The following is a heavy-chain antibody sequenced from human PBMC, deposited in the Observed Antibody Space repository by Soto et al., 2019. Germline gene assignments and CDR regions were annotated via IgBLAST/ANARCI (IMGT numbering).Heavy chain of an antibody. V-gene: IGHV1-69*10. CDR1: GGSFSSLV. CDR3: ARGPAQFDP. D-gene: IGHD2-2*01. J-gene: IGHJ5*02. Sequence: SVKVSCKASGGSFSSLVISWLRQAPGQGPEWMGGINPMLGVANFAQKFQDRVTITADESTTTAYMELSSLRSEDTAVYYCARGPAQFDPWGQGTLVTVSS. CDR2: INPMLGVA.